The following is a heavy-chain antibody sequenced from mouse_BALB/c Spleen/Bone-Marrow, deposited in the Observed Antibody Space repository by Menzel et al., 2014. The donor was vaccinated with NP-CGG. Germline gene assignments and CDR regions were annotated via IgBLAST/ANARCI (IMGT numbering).Heavy chain of an antibody. CDR3: VRAYGSSYAMDY. CDR2: ISSGGNYT. Sequence: EVQLVESGGGLVKPGGSLKLSCAASGFTFSSYAMSWVRQSPEKRLEWVAGISSGGNYTYYPDTVTGRFTISRDNAKNILYLEMSSLRSDDTAMYYCVRAYGSSYAMDYWGQGTSVTVSS. V-gene: IGHV5-9-4*01. J-gene: IGHJ4*01. D-gene: IGHD1-1*01. CDR1: GFTFSSYA.